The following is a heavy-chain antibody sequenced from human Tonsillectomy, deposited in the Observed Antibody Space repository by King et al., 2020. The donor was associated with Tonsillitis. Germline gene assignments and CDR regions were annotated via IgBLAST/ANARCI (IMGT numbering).Heavy chain of an antibody. CDR3: ARGPNGGNLLFHV. Sequence: VQLQESGPGLVKPSETLSLTCTVSGGSISSYHWSWIRQPPGKGLEWIGYIFDNGNTNYNPPLKSRVTMSVDTSKNKFSLRLRSVTAADKAVYYCARGPNGGNLLFHVWGQGTMVTVSS. CDR1: GGSISSYH. D-gene: IGHD4-23*01. J-gene: IGHJ3*01. CDR2: IFDNGNT. V-gene: IGHV4-59*01.